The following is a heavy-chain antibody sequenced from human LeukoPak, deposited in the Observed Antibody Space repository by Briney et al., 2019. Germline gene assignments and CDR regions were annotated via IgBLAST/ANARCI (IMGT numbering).Heavy chain of an antibody. CDR2: ISAYNGNT. CDR1: GYTFTSYG. Sequence: ASVKVSCKASGYTFTSYGISWVRQAPGQGLEWMGWISAYNGNTNYAQKLQGRVTMTTDTSTGTAYMELRSLRSDDTAVYYCARDLDMRRIVDYWGQGTLVTVSS. D-gene: IGHD2-2*03. CDR3: ARDLDMRRIVDY. V-gene: IGHV1-18*01. J-gene: IGHJ4*02.